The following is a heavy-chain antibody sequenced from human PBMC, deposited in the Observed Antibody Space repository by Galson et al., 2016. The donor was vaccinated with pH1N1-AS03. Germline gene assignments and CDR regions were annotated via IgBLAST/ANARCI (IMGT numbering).Heavy chain of an antibody. D-gene: IGHD5-24*01. CDR2: INPSGGTT. J-gene: IGHJ4*02. CDR3: ARTPAEMATISFDY. CDR1: GYTFTNYF. Sequence: SVKVSCMASGYTFTNYFMHWVRQAPGQGLEWMGVINPSGGTTRYAQKFQGRVTMTRDTSTSTVYMELSRLRSADTAVYYCARTPAEMATISFDYWGQGTLVTVSS. V-gene: IGHV1-46*01.